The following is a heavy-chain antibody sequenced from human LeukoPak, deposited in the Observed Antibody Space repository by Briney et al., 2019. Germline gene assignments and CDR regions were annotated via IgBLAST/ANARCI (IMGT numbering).Heavy chain of an antibody. D-gene: IGHD1-26*01. Sequence: PSQTLSLTCTVPGGSISSGSYSWNWIRQPAGKGLEWIGRIYTSGSTNYNPSLKSRLTISVDTSKNQFSLKLSSVTAADTAVYYCARAEWELDDAFDIWGQGTMVTVSS. CDR2: IYTSGST. J-gene: IGHJ3*02. CDR1: GGSISSGSYS. V-gene: IGHV4-61*02. CDR3: ARAEWELDDAFDI.